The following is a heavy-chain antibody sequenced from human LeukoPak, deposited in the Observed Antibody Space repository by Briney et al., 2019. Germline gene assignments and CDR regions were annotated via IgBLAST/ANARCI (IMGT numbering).Heavy chain of an antibody. CDR3: ARGRLIGVPSGTQPPHDS. CDR2: INVNSGGT. Sequence: ASVKVSCKASGYTFTDYYIHWVRQAPGQGLEWMGWINVNSGGTGYAPKFQGRVTMTRDTSINTAYMELSRLTSDDSAVYYCARGRLIGVPSGTQPPHDSWGQGTRVTVSS. CDR1: GYTFTDYY. D-gene: IGHD2-2*01. V-gene: IGHV1-2*02. J-gene: IGHJ4*02.